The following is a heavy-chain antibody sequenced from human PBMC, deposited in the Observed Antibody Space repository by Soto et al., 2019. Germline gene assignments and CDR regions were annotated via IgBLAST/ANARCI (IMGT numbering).Heavy chain of an antibody. Sequence: PSETRSLTCTVSGGSISSSYWSWIRQPPGKGLEWIGYIYDSGSTYYNSSLKSRVTMSVDTSKNQFSLNLSSVTAADTAVYYCARDRTVVTSPYYYYYGMDVWGQGTTVTVSS. D-gene: IGHD2-15*01. J-gene: IGHJ6*01. CDR3: ARDRTVVTSPYYYYYGMDV. CDR2: IYDSGST. V-gene: IGHV4-59*12. CDR1: GGSISSSY.